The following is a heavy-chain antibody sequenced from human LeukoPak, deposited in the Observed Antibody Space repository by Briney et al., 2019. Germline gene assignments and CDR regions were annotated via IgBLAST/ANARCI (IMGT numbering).Heavy chain of an antibody. CDR1: GFTLSTNA. CDR3: ARFRNLIYFDY. CDR2: INHSGST. Sequence: GSLRLSCLTSGFTLSTNAMSWIRQPPGKGLEWIGEINHSGSTNYNPSLKSRVTISVDTSKNQFSLKLSSVTAADTAVYYCARFRNLIYFDYWGQGTLVTVSS. J-gene: IGHJ4*02. V-gene: IGHV4-34*01.